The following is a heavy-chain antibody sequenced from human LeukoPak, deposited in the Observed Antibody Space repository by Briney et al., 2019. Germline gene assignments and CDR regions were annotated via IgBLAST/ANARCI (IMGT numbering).Heavy chain of an antibody. Sequence: KPSETLSPTCTVSGGSISSYYWSWIRQPPGKGLEWIGYIYYSGSTNYNPSLKSRVTISVDTSKNQFSLKLSSVTAADTAVYYCASTDILTGTTFDYWGQGTLVTVSS. CDR2: IYYSGST. CDR1: GGSISSYY. J-gene: IGHJ4*02. D-gene: IGHD3-9*01. V-gene: IGHV4-59*01. CDR3: ASTDILTGTTFDY.